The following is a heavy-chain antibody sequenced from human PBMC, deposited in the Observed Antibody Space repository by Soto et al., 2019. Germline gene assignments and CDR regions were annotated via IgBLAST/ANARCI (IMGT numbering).Heavy chain of an antibody. V-gene: IGHV3-33*01. Sequence: QVQLVESGGGVVQPGRSLRLSCAASGFTFSSYGMHWVRQAPGKGLEWVAVIWYDGSNKYYADSVKGRFTISRDNSKNTLYLQMNSLRAEDTAVYYCARGGDHSYYYDSSGSLDYWGQGTLVTVSS. CDR1: GFTFSSYG. J-gene: IGHJ4*02. CDR2: IWYDGSNK. CDR3: ARGGDHSYYYDSSGSLDY. D-gene: IGHD3-22*01.